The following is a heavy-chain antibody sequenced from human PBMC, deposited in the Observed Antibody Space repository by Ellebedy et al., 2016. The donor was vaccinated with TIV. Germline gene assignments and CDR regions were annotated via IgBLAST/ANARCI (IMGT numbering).Heavy chain of an antibody. J-gene: IGHJ2*01. Sequence: GESLKISCAASGFTFSSYAMSWVRQAPGKGLEWVANIKQDGSEKYYVDPVKGRFTISRDNAKNSLYLKMNSLRAEDTAVYYCARWKWPPGPGFTHDWYFDLWGRGTLVTVSS. V-gene: IGHV3-7*01. CDR3: ARWKWPPGPGFTHDWYFDL. CDR1: GFTFSSYA. D-gene: IGHD5-12*01. CDR2: IKQDGSEK.